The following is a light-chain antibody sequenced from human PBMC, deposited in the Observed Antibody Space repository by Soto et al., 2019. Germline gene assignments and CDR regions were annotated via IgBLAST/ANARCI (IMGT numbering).Light chain of an antibody. Sequence: QSVLTQPPSASGTPGQRVTISCSGSSSNIGSNTVNWYQQLPGTAPKLLIYSNNQRPSGVPDRFSGSKSGTSASLAISGLQSGEGAVYYGAAGDEGWIGGVLGGGPQWTVL. CDR3: AAGDEGWIGGV. V-gene: IGLV1-44*01. CDR2: SNN. CDR1: SSNIGSNT. J-gene: IGLJ2*01.